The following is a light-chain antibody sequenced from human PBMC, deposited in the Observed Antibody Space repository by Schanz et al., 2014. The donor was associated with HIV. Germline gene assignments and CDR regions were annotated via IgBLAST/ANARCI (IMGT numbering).Light chain of an antibody. Sequence: DIQLTQSASFLSASVGDRVTITCRASQGFGSYLAWYQQKPGKAPKLLIYAASGLQSGVPSRFSGSGSGTDFTLTISSLQPEDVATYYCQKYNGAPRTFGQGTRVDFK. CDR3: QKYNGAPRT. J-gene: IGKJ1*01. CDR2: AAS. V-gene: IGKV1-27*01. CDR1: QGFGSY.